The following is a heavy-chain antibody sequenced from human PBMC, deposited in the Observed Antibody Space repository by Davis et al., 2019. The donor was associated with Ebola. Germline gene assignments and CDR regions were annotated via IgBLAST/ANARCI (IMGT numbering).Heavy chain of an antibody. J-gene: IGHJ3*02. D-gene: IGHD2-21*02. V-gene: IGHV5-51*01. CDR1: GYSFTSYW. Sequence: GESLKISCKGSGYSFTSYWIGWVRQMPGKGLEWMGIIYPGDSDTRYSPSFQGQVTISADKSISTAYLQWSSLKASDTAMYYCATLGAYCGGDCYSGANAFDIWGQGTMVTVSS. CDR3: ATLGAYCGGDCYSGANAFDI. CDR2: IYPGDSDT.